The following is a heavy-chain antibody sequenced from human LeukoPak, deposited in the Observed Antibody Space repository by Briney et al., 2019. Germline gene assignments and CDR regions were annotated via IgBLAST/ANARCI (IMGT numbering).Heavy chain of an antibody. J-gene: IGHJ4*02. Sequence: ASVKVSCKASGYTFTDYYMHWVRQAPGQGLEWMGWINPNSGGTNHAQKFQGRVTMTRDTSISTAYMELSRLSSDDTAVYYCARGDSPPPGSIKLCDYWGQGTLVTVSS. D-gene: IGHD1-14*01. CDR2: INPNSGGT. CDR1: GYTFTDYY. V-gene: IGHV1-2*02. CDR3: ARGDSPPPGSIKLCDY.